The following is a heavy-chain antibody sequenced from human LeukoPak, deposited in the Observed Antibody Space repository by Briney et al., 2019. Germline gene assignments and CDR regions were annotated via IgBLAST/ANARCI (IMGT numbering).Heavy chain of an antibody. CDR1: GDSTSGYY. J-gene: IGHJ5*02. CDR3: ATERSRGLAL. V-gene: IGHV4-4*07. Sequence: SETLSLTCTVPGDSTSGYYWSWIRQPAGKGLEWIGRMYTSGSANYNPSLKSRVTMSLDTSKRLFSLQMSSVTAADTAIYYCATERSRGLALWGQGALVIVSS. D-gene: IGHD2-2*01. CDR2: MYTSGSA.